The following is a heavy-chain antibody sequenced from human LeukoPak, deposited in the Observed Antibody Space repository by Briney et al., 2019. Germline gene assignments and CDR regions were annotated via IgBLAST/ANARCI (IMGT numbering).Heavy chain of an antibody. CDR3: AAQCGGDCSYFFDY. CDR1: GGSISSSNYY. V-gene: IGHV4-61*02. J-gene: IGHJ4*02. D-gene: IGHD2-21*01. Sequence: PSQTLSLTCAVSGGSISSSNYYWSWIRQPAGQGLEWIGRIYTSGSTNYNPSLKSRVSMSVDTSKNQFSLKLSSVTAADMAVYYCAAQCGGDCSYFFDYWGQGTLVTVSS. CDR2: IYTSGST.